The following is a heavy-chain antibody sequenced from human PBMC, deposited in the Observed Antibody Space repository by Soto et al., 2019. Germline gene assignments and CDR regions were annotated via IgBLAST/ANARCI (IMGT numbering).Heavy chain of an antibody. CDR1: GFTVSSNY. Sequence: GGSLRLSCAASGFTVSSNYMSWVRQAPGKGLEWVSVIYSGGSTYYADSVKGRFTISRDNSKNTLYLQMNSLRAEDTAVYYCARGPELWFGELPNYYYYYGMDVWGQGTTVTVSS. V-gene: IGHV3-53*01. CDR3: ARGPELWFGELPNYYYYYGMDV. D-gene: IGHD3-10*01. J-gene: IGHJ6*02. CDR2: IYSGGST.